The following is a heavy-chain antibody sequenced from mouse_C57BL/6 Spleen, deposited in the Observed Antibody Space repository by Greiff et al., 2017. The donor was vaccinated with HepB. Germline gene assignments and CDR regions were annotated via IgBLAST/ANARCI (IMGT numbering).Heavy chain of an antibody. CDR2: IYPGDGDT. D-gene: IGHD2-3*01. V-gene: IGHV1-80*01. J-gene: IGHJ4*01. CDR3: ARSGDGMGYAMDY. Sequence: VQLVESGAELVKPGASVKISCKASGYAFSSYWMNWVKQRPGKGLEWIGQIYPGDGDTNYNGKFKGKATLTADKSSSTAYMQLSSLTSEDSAVYFCARSGDGMGYAMDYWGQGTSVTVSS. CDR1: GYAFSSYW.